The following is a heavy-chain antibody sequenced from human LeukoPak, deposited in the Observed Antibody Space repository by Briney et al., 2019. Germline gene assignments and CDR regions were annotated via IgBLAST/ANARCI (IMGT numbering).Heavy chain of an antibody. CDR2: INPNSGGT. D-gene: IGHD3-22*01. CDR3: ARAHRPDYYDSSGYPYFDY. J-gene: IGHJ4*02. Sequence: ASAKVSCKASGYTFTGYYMHWVRQAPGQGLEWMGWINPNSGGTNYAQKFQGWVTMTRDTSISTAYMELSRLRSDDTAVYYCARAHRPDYYDSSGYPYFDYWGQGTLVTVSS. CDR1: GYTFTGYY. V-gene: IGHV1-2*04.